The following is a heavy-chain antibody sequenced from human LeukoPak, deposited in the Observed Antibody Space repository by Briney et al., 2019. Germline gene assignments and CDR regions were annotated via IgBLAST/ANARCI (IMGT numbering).Heavy chain of an antibody. CDR1: GYTFTGYY. CDR2: INPNSGGT. J-gene: IGHJ4*02. V-gene: IGHV1-2*02. D-gene: IGHD3-22*01. Sequence: ASVKVSCKASGYTFTGYYMHWVRQAPGQGLEWMGWINPNSGGTNYAQKFQGRVTMTRDTSISTAYMELSRLRSDDTAVYYCAARDYYDSSGYYLIDYWGQGTLVTVSS. CDR3: AARDYYDSSGYYLIDY.